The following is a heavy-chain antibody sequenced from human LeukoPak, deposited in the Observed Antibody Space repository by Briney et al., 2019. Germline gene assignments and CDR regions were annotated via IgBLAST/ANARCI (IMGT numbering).Heavy chain of an antibody. D-gene: IGHD2-15*01. CDR1: GFPFSSYS. Sequence: PGGSLRLPCAASGFPFSSYSMNWVRQSPGKALEWVSSISSSSSYIYYAHSVKGRLPIYRDNPKNSLYLQMNSLRAEDTAVYYCARAVVGAAFDYWGQGTLVTVSS. CDR2: ISSSSSYI. CDR3: ARAVVGAAFDY. V-gene: IGHV3-21*01. J-gene: IGHJ4*02.